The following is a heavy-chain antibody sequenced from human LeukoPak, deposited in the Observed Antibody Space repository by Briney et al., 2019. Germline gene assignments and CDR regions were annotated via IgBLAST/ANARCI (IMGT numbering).Heavy chain of an antibody. CDR2: IYSSGST. Sequence: SSETLSLTCTVSGGSISGYYWSWIRQPPGKGLEWIGYIYSSGSTNSNPSLKSRVTISVDSSKNQFSLKLTSVTAADTAVYYCARRFDTSGWVDYWGQGTLSPSLQ. V-gene: IGHV4-59*08. CDR1: GGSISGYY. D-gene: IGHD6-19*01. CDR3: ARRFDTSGWVDY. J-gene: IGHJ4*02.